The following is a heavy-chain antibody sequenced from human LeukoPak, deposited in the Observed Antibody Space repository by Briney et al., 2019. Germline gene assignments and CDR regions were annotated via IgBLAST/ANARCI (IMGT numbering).Heavy chain of an antibody. CDR2: VNPNSGNT. Sequence: ASVKVSCKASGYTLRSYGINWVRQATGQGLEWMGWVNPNSGNTGHAQKFQGRVILTMQPSINTAYMEVSSLTSEDTAVYYCARRSDDYDSSAYYHWGQGTLVTVSS. CDR3: ARRSDDYDSSAYYH. D-gene: IGHD3-22*01. V-gene: IGHV1-8*02. CDR1: GYTLRSYG. J-gene: IGHJ4*02.